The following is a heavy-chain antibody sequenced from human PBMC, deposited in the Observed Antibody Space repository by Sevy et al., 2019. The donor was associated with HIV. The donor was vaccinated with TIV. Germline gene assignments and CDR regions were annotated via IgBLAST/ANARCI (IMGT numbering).Heavy chain of an antibody. V-gene: IGHV4-39*01. Sequence: SETLSLTCSVSGGSIRSTSYYWGWIRQPPGKGLEWIASFDYAGTTYYTPALKNRVTISGDISKTQFSLKLKSVTVADTAFYYGARYVRGDYAGGFDSWGQGTLVTVSS. CDR3: ARYVRGDYAGGFDS. CDR2: FDYAGTT. J-gene: IGHJ5*01. CDR1: GGSIRSTSYY. D-gene: IGHD4-17*01.